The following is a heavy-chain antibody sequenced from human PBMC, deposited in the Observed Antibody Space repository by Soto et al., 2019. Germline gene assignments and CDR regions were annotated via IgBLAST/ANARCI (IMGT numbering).Heavy chain of an antibody. Sequence: LSLTCTVSGGSIGSSSYYWGWIRQPPGKGLEWIGSIYYSGSTYYNPSLKSRVTISVDTSKNQFSLKLSSVTAADTAVYYCARIRYSSGWYDYWGQGTLVTVS. J-gene: IGHJ4*02. CDR2: IYYSGST. V-gene: IGHV4-39*01. CDR1: GGSIGSSSYY. D-gene: IGHD6-19*01. CDR3: ARIRYSSGWYDY.